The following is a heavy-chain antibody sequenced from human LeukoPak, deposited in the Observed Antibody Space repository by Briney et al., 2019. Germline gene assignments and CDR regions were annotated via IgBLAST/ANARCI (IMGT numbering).Heavy chain of an antibody. V-gene: IGHV4-39*01. D-gene: IGHD3-10*01. Sequence: ESLRLSCAASGFTFSSYEMNWVRQAPGKGLEWIGSIYYSGSTYYNPSLKSRVTISVDTSKNQFSLKLSSVTAADTAVYYCARHPPNYGSGSSELWGQGTLVTVSS. CDR1: GFTFSSYE. CDR2: IYYSGST. J-gene: IGHJ4*02. CDR3: ARHPPNYGSGSSEL.